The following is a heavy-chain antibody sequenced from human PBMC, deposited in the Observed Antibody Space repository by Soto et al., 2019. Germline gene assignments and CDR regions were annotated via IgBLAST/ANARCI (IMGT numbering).Heavy chain of an antibody. CDR2: INPSGGST. Sequence: ASVKVSCKASGYTFTSYYMHWVRQAPGQGLEWMGVINPSGGSTSYAQKFQGRVTMTRDTSTSTVYMELSSLRSEDTAVYYCARDGIAYCGGDCQRYFDYWGQGTLVTVSS. CDR1: GYTFTSYY. CDR3: ARDGIAYCGGDCQRYFDY. V-gene: IGHV1-46*01. J-gene: IGHJ4*02. D-gene: IGHD2-21*02.